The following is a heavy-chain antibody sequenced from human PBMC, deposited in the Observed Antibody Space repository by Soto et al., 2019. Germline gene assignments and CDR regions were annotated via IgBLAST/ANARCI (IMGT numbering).Heavy chain of an antibody. CDR2: IYYSGTT. CDR3: ASHRGIPEAFDI. J-gene: IGHJ3*02. V-gene: IGHV4-39*01. D-gene: IGHD3-10*01. Sequence: QLQLQESGPGLVKPSEPLSLSCTVSGGSINSGAFYWGWIRQPPGKGLEWIGSIYYSGTTYYNPSLKSRVTISVDTSKKQFSLNLTSVTAADTGLYYCASHRGIPEAFDIWGQGTMVTVSS. CDR1: GGSINSGAFY.